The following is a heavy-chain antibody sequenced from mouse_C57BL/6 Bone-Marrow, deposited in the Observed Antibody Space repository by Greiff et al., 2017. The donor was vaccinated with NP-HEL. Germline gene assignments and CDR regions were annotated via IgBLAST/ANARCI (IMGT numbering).Heavy chain of an antibody. Sequence: VQLKQSGAELVRPGASVKLSCTASGFNIKDDYMHWVKQRPEQGLEWIGWIDPENGDTEYASKFQGKATITADTSSNTAYLQLSSLTSEDTAVYYCTSTYYSNYVWFAYWGQGTLVTVSA. CDR3: TSTYYSNYVWFAY. V-gene: IGHV14-4*01. CDR1: GFNIKDDY. J-gene: IGHJ3*01. D-gene: IGHD2-5*01. CDR2: IDPENGDT.